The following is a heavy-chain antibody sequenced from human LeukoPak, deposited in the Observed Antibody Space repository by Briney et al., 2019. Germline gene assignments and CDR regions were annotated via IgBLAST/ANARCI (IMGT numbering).Heavy chain of an antibody. CDR2: ISSSDSTI. CDR1: GFTFSSYE. Sequence: GGSLRLSCAASGFTFSSYEMSWVRQAPGKGLEWVSYISSSDSTIYYADSVKGRFTISRDNAKNSLYLQMNSLRAEDTAVYYCARFYGDETYFDYWGQGTLVTVSS. CDR3: ARFYGDETYFDY. J-gene: IGHJ4*02. V-gene: IGHV3-48*03. D-gene: IGHD4-17*01.